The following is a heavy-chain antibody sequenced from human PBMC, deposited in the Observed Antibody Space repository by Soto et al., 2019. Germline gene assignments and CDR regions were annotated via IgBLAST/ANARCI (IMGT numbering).Heavy chain of an antibody. Sequence: ASVKVCCKASGYTFTSYGSSWVRQAPGQGLEWMGWISAYNGNTNYAQKLQGRVTMTTDTSTSTAYMELRSLRSDGTAVYYCARDLGHYYDILTGYPTFDYWGQGTLVTVSS. V-gene: IGHV1-18*01. CDR3: ARDLGHYYDILTGYPTFDY. CDR2: ISAYNGNT. D-gene: IGHD3-9*01. CDR1: GYTFTSYG. J-gene: IGHJ4*02.